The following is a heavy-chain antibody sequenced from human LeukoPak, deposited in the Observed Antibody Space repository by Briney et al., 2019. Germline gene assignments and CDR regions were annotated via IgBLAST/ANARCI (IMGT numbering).Heavy chain of an antibody. CDR1: RGSISGSIRSYY. CDR2: ISTSGSI. J-gene: IGHJ4*02. Sequence: SGTLSLTCTVSRGSISGSIRSYYWGWLRQPPGKGLEWIGYISTSGSINDNPSLRSRLTISVDTSRNHFFLNLSSVTAADTAVYYCARIPLGYSGAYYFDYWGQGTLVTVS. CDR3: ARIPLGYSGAYYFDY. D-gene: IGHD5-12*01. V-gene: IGHV4-4*09.